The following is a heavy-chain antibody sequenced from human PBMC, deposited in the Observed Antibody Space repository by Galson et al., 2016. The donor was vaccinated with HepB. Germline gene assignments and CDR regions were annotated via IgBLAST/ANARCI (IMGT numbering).Heavy chain of an antibody. J-gene: IGHJ4*02. CDR1: GFTFSRYA. D-gene: IGHD3-16*02. CDR2: ISSNGGTT. CDR3: VKDFDYVWGSFRFQTKYYFDY. V-gene: IGHV3-64D*06. Sequence: SLRLSCAASGFTFSRYALHWVRQAPGKGLEYVSAISSNGGTTYYADSVKGRFTISRDNFKNTLYLQMSSPRAEDTAVYYCVKDFDYVWGSFRFQTKYYFDYWGQGTLVTVSS.